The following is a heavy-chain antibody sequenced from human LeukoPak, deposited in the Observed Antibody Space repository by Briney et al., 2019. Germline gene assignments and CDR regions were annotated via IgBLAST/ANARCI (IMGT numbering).Heavy chain of an antibody. CDR3: ARVMSGSYEGNDAFDI. Sequence: ASVKVSCKASGYTFTSYGISWVRQAPGQGLEWMGWISAYNGNTNYAQKLQGRVTMTTDTSTSTAYMELRSLRSDDTAVYYCARVMSGSYEGNDAFDIWGQGTMVTVSS. J-gene: IGHJ3*02. V-gene: IGHV1-18*01. CDR2: ISAYNGNT. CDR1: GYTFTSYG. D-gene: IGHD1-26*01.